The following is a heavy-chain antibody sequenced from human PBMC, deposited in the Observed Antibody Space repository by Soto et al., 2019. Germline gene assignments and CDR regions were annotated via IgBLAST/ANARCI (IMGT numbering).Heavy chain of an antibody. CDR3: ARGYYFWSGYIAYYYYGMDV. V-gene: IGHV4-34*01. CDR2: INHSGST. D-gene: IGHD3-3*01. Sequence: PSETLSLACAVYGGSFSGYYWSWIRQPPGKGLEWIGEINHSGSTNYNPSLKSRVTISVDTSKNQFSLKLSSVTAADTAVYYCARGYYFWSGYIAYYYYGMDVWGQGTTVTVSS. CDR1: GGSFSGYY. J-gene: IGHJ6*02.